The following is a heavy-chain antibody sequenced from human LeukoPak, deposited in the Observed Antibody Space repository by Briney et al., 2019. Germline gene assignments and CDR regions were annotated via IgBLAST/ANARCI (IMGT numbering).Heavy chain of an antibody. CDR2: ISSSNSYI. V-gene: IGHV3-21*01. CDR3: ARAQGYCSSTSCYMYFDY. Sequence: GGSLRLSCAASGFTFSSYSMNWVRQAPGKGLEWVSSISSSNSYIYYADSVKGRFTISRDNAKNSLYLQMNSLRAEDTAVYYCARAQGYCSSTSCYMYFDYWGQGTLVTVSS. D-gene: IGHD2-2*02. CDR1: GFTFSSYS. J-gene: IGHJ4*02.